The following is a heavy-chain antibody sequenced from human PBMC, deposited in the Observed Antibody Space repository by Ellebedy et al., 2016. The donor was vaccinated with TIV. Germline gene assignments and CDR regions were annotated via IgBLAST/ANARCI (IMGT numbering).Heavy chain of an antibody. CDR2: INDSGTT. V-gene: IGHV4-34*01. Sequence: MPGGSLRLSCAAYGGSFSGHYWSWIRQPPGKGPEWIGEINDSGTTKYNPSLVSRVTISLDMPKNQFSLKLTSVTAADTAVYYCARSDLLWFGELSQFDYWGQGTLVTVSS. CDR3: ARSDLLWFGELSQFDY. D-gene: IGHD3-10*01. J-gene: IGHJ4*02. CDR1: GGSFSGHY.